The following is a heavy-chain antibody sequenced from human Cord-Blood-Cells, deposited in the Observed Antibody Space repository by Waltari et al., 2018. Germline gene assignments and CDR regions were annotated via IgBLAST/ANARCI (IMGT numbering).Heavy chain of an antibody. V-gene: IGHV4-4*02. J-gene: IGHJ4*02. CDR1: GGSISSSNW. CDR2: IYHSGRT. Sequence: QVQLQESGPGLVKPSGTLSLTCAVSGGSISSSNWWSWVRQPPGKGLEWIGEIYHSGRTNYSPSLRSRVTISVDKSKNQFSLKLSSVTAADTAVYYCARDPSDYSSSWYYFDYWGQGTLVTVSS. CDR3: ARDPSDYSSSWYYFDY. D-gene: IGHD6-13*01.